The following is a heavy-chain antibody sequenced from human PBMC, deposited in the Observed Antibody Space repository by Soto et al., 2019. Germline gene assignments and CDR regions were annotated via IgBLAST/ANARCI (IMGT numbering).Heavy chain of an antibody. D-gene: IGHD5-12*01. CDR1: GFTFSSYW. CDR3: ANEDNSGYHPGY. Sequence: GGSLRLSCAASGFTFSSYWMSWVRQAPGEGLEWVANIKQDGSEKYYVESVKGRFTISRDNAKNSLYLQMNSLRAEDTAVYYCANEDNSGYHPGYWGQGTLVTVSS. J-gene: IGHJ4*02. CDR2: IKQDGSEK. V-gene: IGHV3-7*01.